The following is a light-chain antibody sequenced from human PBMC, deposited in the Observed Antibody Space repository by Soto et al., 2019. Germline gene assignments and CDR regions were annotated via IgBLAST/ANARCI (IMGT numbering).Light chain of an antibody. Sequence: DIQMTQSPSSLSASVGDRVTITCRASQSISSYLNWYQQKPGKAPKRLIYAASSLQSGVPSRFSVNGSGTDFTLTIRNLQPEEFETNYCQQSYSTPRPFGQTIKVEIK. CDR2: AAS. V-gene: IGKV1-39*01. CDR1: QSISSY. CDR3: QQSYSTPRP. J-gene: IGKJ1*01.